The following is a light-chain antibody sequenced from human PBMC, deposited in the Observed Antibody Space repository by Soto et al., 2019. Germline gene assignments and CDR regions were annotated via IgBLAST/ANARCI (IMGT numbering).Light chain of an antibody. J-gene: IGKJ1*01. CDR2: GAS. CDR1: QSVSSN. CDR3: QQYNNWPPWT. Sequence: EIVMTQSPATLSVSPGERATLSCRASQSVSSNLAWYQQKPGQAPRLLIYGASTRATGIPARFSGSGSGTEFTLTISILQSEDFAVYYCQQYNNWPPWTFGQGTKVGIK. V-gene: IGKV3-15*01.